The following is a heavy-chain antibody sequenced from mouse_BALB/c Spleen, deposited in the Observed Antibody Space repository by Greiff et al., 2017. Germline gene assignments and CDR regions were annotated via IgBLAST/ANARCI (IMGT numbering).Heavy chain of an antibody. CDR2: IDPANGNT. Sequence: VQLKESGAELVKPGASVKLSCTASGFNIKDTYMHWVKQRPEQGLEWIGRIDPANGNTKYDPKFQGKATITADTSSNTAYLQLSSLTSEDTAVYYCAWGHYYGYLDYWGQGTSVTVSS. D-gene: IGHD1-2*01. J-gene: IGHJ4*01. CDR1: GFNIKDTY. V-gene: IGHV14-3*02. CDR3: AWGHYYGYLDY.